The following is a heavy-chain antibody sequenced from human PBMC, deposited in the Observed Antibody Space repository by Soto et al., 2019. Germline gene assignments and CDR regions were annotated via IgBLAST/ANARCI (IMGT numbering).Heavy chain of an antibody. J-gene: IGHJ4*02. CDR3: ARDGGASTFDFDS. CDR2: ITGSGMTM. Sequence: GGSLRLSCAASGFTFSDHSLNWIRQAPGKGLEWISYITGSGMTMYADSVKGRFTISRDNAKNSLYLQMDSLRAEDTAVYYCARDGGASTFDFDSWGQGTLVTVSS. CDR1: GFTFSDHS. V-gene: IGHV3-48*04. D-gene: IGHD3-16*01.